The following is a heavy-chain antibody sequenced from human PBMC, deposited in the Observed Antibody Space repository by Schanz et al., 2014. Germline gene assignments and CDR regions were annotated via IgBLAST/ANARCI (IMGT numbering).Heavy chain of an antibody. D-gene: IGHD4-4*01. CDR3: ASALTTWGGMDV. Sequence: QVQLVQSGAEVKKPGASVKVSCKASGYTFTNYGITWMRQAPGQGLEWVGWISDYTGNTNYAQKFQGRVTMTTDTSTGTAYMELRSLRSDDTAVYYCASALTTWGGMDVWGQGTTVTVSS. J-gene: IGHJ6*02. V-gene: IGHV1-18*04. CDR2: ISDYTGNT. CDR1: GYTFTNYG.